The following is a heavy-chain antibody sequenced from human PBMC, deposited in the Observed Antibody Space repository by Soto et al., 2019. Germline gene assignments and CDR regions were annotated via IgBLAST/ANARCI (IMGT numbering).Heavy chain of an antibody. CDR2: INSDGSST. D-gene: IGHD5-12*01. CDR1: GFTFSRYW. CDR3: ARDQGYVGFDN. V-gene: IGHV3-74*01. J-gene: IGHJ4*02. Sequence: EVQLVESGGGLVQPGGSLRLSCAASGFTFSRYWMHWVRQAPGKGLVWVSRINSDGSSTNYADSVKGRFTISRDNAKNTVYLQMNSLRVEATAVYYCARDQGYVGFDNWGQGTLLTVSS.